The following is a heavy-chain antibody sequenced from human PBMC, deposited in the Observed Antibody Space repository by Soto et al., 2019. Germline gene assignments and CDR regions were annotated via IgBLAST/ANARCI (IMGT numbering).Heavy chain of an antibody. CDR1: GFTVSSNY. J-gene: IGHJ4*02. D-gene: IGHD6-19*01. Sequence: PGGSLRLSCAASGFTVSSNYMSWVRQAPGKGLGWVSVIYSGGSTYYADSVKGRFTISRDNSKNTLYLQMNSLRAEDTAVYYCARARGSGWQYYFDYWGQGTLVTVSS. V-gene: IGHV3-53*01. CDR3: ARARGSGWQYYFDY. CDR2: IYSGGST.